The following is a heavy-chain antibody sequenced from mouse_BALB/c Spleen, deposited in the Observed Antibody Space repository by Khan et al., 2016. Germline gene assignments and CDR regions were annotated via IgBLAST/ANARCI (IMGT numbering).Heavy chain of an antibody. CDR3: ARYGYYALDC. CDR2: IHYSGST. D-gene: IGHD1-1*02. J-gene: IGHJ4*01. V-gene: IGHV3-1*02. CDR1: GYSITSGYS. Sequence: VQLKESGPDLVKPSQSLSLTCTVTGYSITSGYSWHWIRPFPGNKLEWMGYIHYSGSTNYNPSLKSRISITRDTSKNQLFLQLNSVTTEDTATYYCARYGYYALDCWGQGTSVTVSS.